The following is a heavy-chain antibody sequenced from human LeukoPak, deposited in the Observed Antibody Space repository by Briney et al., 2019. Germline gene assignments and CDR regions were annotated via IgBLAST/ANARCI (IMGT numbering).Heavy chain of an antibody. Sequence: PSETLSLTCTVSGGSISNSSYYWGWIRQPPGKGLEWIGAIYYSGSTYFDPSLKSRVTMSVDTSKNQFSLKVRYVTAADTAVYYCAREMFRGVIGYWGQGTLVTVSS. V-gene: IGHV4-39*07. CDR2: IYYSGST. J-gene: IGHJ4*02. CDR1: GGSISNSSYY. D-gene: IGHD3-10*01. CDR3: AREMFRGVIGY.